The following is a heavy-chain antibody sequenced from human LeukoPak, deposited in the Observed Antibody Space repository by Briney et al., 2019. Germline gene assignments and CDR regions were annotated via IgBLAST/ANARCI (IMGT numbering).Heavy chain of an antibody. CDR3: ARDRSQEFDP. D-gene: IGHD3-10*01. CDR2: IRYNGNNQ. J-gene: IGHJ5*02. V-gene: IGHV3-30*02. Sequence: GGSLRLSCAASGFTFNNYGMHWVRQAPGKGLEWVAFIRYNGNNQYYADSVKGRFTISRDNSKNTLYLQMNSLKGDDTAVYYCARDRSQEFDPWGQGTLVTVSS. CDR1: GFTFNNYG.